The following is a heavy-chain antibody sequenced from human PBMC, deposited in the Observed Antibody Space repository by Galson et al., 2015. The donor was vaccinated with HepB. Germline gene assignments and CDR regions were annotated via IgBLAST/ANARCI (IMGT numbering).Heavy chain of an antibody. Sequence: SVKVSCKASRYTFTGYYIHWVRQAPGQGLEWMGRINPNSGGTDYAPKFQGRVTMTRDTSFSTAYMELSSLTSDDTALYYCASVFGDYSDAFDIWGQGTMVTVSS. CDR2: INPNSGGT. D-gene: IGHD4-17*01. CDR1: RYTFTGYY. V-gene: IGHV1-2*06. CDR3: ASVFGDYSDAFDI. J-gene: IGHJ3*02.